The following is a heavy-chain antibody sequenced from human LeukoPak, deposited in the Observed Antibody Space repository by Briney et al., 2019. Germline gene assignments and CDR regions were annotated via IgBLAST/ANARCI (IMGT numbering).Heavy chain of an antibody. J-gene: IGHJ4*02. CDR3: ARHASKMATIDY. Sequence: SETLSLTCTVSGASISSFYWSWIRQPPGKGLEWIGFIYYSGSSNYNPSLKSRVTMSIDRSKNQFSLKMTSVTAADTAVYYCARHASKMATIDYWGQGTLVTVSS. CDR1: GASISSFY. V-gene: IGHV4-59*01. D-gene: IGHD5-24*01. CDR2: IYYSGSS.